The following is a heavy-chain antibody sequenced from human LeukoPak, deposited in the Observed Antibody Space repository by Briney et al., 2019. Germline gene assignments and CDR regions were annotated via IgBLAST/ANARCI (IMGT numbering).Heavy chain of an antibody. V-gene: IGHV3-23*01. D-gene: IGHD3-10*01. CDR1: GFTFSSYG. CDR2: ISGSGGST. Sequence: PGGSLRLSCAASGFTFSSYGMSWVRQAPGKGLEWVSAISGSGGSTYYADSVKGRFTISRDNSKNTLYLQMNSLRAEDTAVYYCARDEFGSGSYYPSHFDYWGQGTLVTVSS. CDR3: ARDEFGSGSYYPSHFDY. J-gene: IGHJ4*02.